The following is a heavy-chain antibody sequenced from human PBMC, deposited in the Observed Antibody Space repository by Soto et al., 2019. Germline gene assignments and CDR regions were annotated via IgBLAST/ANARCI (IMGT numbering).Heavy chain of an antibody. D-gene: IGHD3-3*01. CDR1: GGSISSSNW. V-gene: IGHV4-4*02. CDR3: ARDRGGRSYYYGMDV. Sequence: PSETLSLTCAVSGGSISSSNWWSWVRQPPGKGLEWTGEIYHSGSTNYNPSLKSRVTISVDKSKNQFSLKLSSVTAADTAVYYCARDRGGRSYYYGMDVWGQGTTVTVSS. CDR2: IYHSGST. J-gene: IGHJ6*02.